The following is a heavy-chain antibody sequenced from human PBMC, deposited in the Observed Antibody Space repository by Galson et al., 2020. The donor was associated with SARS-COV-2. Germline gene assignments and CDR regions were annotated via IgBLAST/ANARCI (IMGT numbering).Heavy chain of an antibody. CDR3: ATCPGVDTAVIDYFDY. V-gene: IGHV4-39*01. Sequence: SETLSLTCTVSGGSTSKTIDYRGWIRQPPGKGPEWIGSFYYSGYTYYNPSLKSRVTISVDTSKNQFSLKLNSVTAADTAVYYCATCPGVDTAVIDYFDYLGQGILVTVSS. J-gene: IGHJ4*02. CDR1: GGSTSKTIDY. CDR2: FYYSGYT. D-gene: IGHD5-18*01.